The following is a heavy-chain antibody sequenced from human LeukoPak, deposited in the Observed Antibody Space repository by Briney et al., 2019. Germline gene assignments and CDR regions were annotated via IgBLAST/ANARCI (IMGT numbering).Heavy chain of an antibody. CDR1: GYSISSGYY. CDR2: IYHSETT. J-gene: IGHJ4*02. Sequence: SETLSLTCAVSGYSISSGYYWGWIRQPPGKGLGWIGTIYHSETTYYNPSLKSRVTISVDTSKNQFSLKLSSVAAADTAVYYCARGWSYPYYFDYWGQGTLVTVSS. CDR3: ARGWSYPYYFDY. V-gene: IGHV4-38-2*01. D-gene: IGHD1-26*01.